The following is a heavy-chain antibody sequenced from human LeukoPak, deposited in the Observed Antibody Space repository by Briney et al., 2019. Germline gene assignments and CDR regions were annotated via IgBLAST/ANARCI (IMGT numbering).Heavy chain of an antibody. CDR3: ARRLGYCTFTTCLLPLHY. CDR2: IYRGGST. J-gene: IGHJ4*02. D-gene: IGHD2-2*01. Sequence: GGSLRLSCAASGFTFSTYYMTWVRPAPGKGLECVSVIYRGGSTYYADSAKGRFTVSRDNSKNTLYLQMNSLRADDTAMYYCARRLGYCTFTTCLLPLHYGAEGTLVSV. V-gene: IGHV3-53*01. CDR1: GFTFSTYY.